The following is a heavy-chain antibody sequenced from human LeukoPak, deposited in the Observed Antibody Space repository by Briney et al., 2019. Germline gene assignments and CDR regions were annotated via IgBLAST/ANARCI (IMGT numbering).Heavy chain of an antibody. CDR1: GDTFSSYA. J-gene: IGHJ4*02. CDR3: ARGGSGSYKGVFDY. D-gene: IGHD3-10*01. CDR2: IIPIFGTA. Sequence: GSSVKVSCKASGDTFSSYAISWVRQAPGQGLEWMGRIIPIFGTANYAQKFQGRVTITTDESTSTAYMELSSLRSEDTAVYYCARGGSGSYKGVFDYWGQGTLVTVSS. V-gene: IGHV1-69*05.